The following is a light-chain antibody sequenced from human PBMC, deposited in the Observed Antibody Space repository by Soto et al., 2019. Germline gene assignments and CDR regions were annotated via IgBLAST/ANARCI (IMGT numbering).Light chain of an antibody. CDR3: QQFYLIPPT. CDR1: QPLNNN. V-gene: IGKV3-15*01. CDR2: GAS. J-gene: IGKJ1*01. Sequence: EIVMTQSPATLSVSPGDRATLSCRAGQPLNNNVAWYQHKPGQAPRLLIYGASTRATGISARFSGSGSGTEFTLTISSLQSEDFAVYYCQQFYLIPPTFGQGTKVEIK.